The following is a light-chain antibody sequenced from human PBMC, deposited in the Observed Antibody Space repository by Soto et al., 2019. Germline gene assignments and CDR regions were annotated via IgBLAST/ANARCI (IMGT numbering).Light chain of an antibody. CDR2: KAS. V-gene: IGKV1-5*03. J-gene: IGKJ1*01. Sequence: DIQMTQSPSTLSASVGDRVTITCRASQSIDSWLAWYQQKPGETPNLLIYKASSLESGVPSRFSGSGSGTEFTLTISILQPDDFATYYCQQYNSYSAGTFGQGTKVEIK. CDR3: QQYNSYSAGT. CDR1: QSIDSW.